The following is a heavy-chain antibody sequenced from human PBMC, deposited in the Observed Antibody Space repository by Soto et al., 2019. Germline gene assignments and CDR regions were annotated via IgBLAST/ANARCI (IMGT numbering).Heavy chain of an antibody. Sequence: PSETLSLTCTVSGGSISSYYWSWIRQPPGKGLEWIGYIYYSGSTNYNPSLKSRVTISVDTSKNQFSLKLSSVTAADTAVYFCARSSYGDYNFDYWGQGTLVTVSS. CDR2: IYYSGST. CDR3: ARSSYGDYNFDY. V-gene: IGHV4-59*01. J-gene: IGHJ4*02. D-gene: IGHD4-17*01. CDR1: GGSISSYY.